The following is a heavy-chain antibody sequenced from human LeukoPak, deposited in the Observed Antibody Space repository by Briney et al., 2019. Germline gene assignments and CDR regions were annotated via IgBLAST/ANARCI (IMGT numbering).Heavy chain of an antibody. V-gene: IGHV4-34*01. CDR2: INHSGST. J-gene: IGHJ4*02. Sequence: SETLSLTWAVYGGSFSGYYWSWIRQPPGKGLEWIGEINHSGSTNYNPSLKSRVTISVDTSKNQFSLKLSSVTAADTAVYYCARGYYYDSSGYPGLDYWGQGTLVTVSS. CDR1: GGSFSGYY. D-gene: IGHD3-22*01. CDR3: ARGYYYDSSGYPGLDY.